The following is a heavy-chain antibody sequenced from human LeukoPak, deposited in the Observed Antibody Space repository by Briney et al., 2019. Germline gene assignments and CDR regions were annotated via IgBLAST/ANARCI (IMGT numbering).Heavy chain of an antibody. D-gene: IGHD2-2*01. CDR3: ARQKCTSASCLTKNAFDI. Sequence: SETLSLTCTVSGSISGYYWSWIRQPPGKGLEWIGYVYTSGSTNYNPSLESRVTISVDTSKNQFSLDLSSVTAADTAVYYCARQKCTSASCLTKNAFDIWGQGTMVTVSS. CDR1: GSISGYY. J-gene: IGHJ3*02. V-gene: IGHV4-4*09. CDR2: VYTSGST.